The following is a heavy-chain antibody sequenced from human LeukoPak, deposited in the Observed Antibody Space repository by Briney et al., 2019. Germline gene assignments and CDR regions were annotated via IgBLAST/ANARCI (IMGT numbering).Heavy chain of an antibody. J-gene: IGHJ6*03. V-gene: IGHV3-48*04. D-gene: IGHD4-23*01. CDR1: GFTFSNYW. CDR3: ARAGSGNEMYYYYYMDV. Sequence: PGGSLRLSCAASGFTFSNYWMSWVRQAPGKGLEWVSYISSSSSTIYYADSVKGRFTISRDNAKNSLYLQMNSLRAEDTAVYYCARAGSGNEMYYYYYMDVWGKGTTVTVSS. CDR2: ISSSSSTI.